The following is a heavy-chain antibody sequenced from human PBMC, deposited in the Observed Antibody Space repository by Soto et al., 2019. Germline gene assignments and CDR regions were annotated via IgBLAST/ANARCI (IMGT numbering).Heavy chain of an antibody. J-gene: IGHJ5*02. CDR1: GYTFTSYG. D-gene: IGHD6-13*01. Sequence: QVQLVQSGAEVKKPGASVKVSCTASGYTFTSYGISWVRQAPGQGLEWMGWISAYNGNTNYAQKLQGRVTMTTDTSTRTAYMELRSLRSDDTAVYYCARNRRVGIAAAGTGWFDPWGQGTLVTVSS. V-gene: IGHV1-18*04. CDR3: ARNRRVGIAAAGTGWFDP. CDR2: ISAYNGNT.